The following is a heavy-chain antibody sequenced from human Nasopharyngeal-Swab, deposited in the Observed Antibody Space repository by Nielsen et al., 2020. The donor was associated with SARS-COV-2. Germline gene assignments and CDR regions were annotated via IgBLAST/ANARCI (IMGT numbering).Heavy chain of an antibody. D-gene: IGHD5-12*01. Sequence: WVRQAPGQGLEWMGWMNPNSGNTGYAQKFQGRVTMTRNTSISTAYMELSSLRSEDTAVYYCARGFIVATIFHYYYYMDVWGLWTTVTVSS. V-gene: IGHV1-8*01. CDR3: ARGFIVATIFHYYYYMDV. CDR2: MNPNSGNT. J-gene: IGHJ6*03.